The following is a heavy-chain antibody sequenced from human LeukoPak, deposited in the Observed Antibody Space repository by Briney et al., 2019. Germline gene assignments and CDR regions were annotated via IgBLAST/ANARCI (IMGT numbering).Heavy chain of an antibody. CDR2: ISGNGGST. CDR1: QFNFNKFG. D-gene: IGHD4-17*01. Sequence: GGSLRLSCATSQFNFNKFGMTWIRQAPGKGLEWVSSISGNGGSTQYADSVQGRFAISRDNSKNTLYLQMNSLRAEDTAVYFCAKDPNGDYIGTFDIWGQGTMVTVSS. CDR3: AKDPNGDYIGTFDI. J-gene: IGHJ3*02. V-gene: IGHV3-23*01.